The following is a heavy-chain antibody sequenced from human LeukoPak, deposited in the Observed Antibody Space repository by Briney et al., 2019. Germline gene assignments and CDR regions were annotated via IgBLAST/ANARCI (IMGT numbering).Heavy chain of an antibody. CDR1: GFTVSSNC. CDR3: AKPGEASNYYFDY. D-gene: IGHD2-21*01. J-gene: IGHJ4*02. CDR2: IYSGGST. V-gene: IGHV3-66*04. Sequence: GGSLRLSCAASGFTVSSNCMSWVRQAPGKGLEWVSVIYSGGSTYYADSVKGRFTISRDNSKNTLYLQMNSLRAEDTALYYCAKPGEASNYYFDYWGQGALVTVSS.